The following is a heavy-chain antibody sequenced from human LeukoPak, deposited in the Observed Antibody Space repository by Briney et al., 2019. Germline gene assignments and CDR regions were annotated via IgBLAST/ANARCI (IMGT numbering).Heavy chain of an antibody. V-gene: IGHV4-4*09. J-gene: IGHJ5*02. Sequence: SETLSLTCTVSGGSISSYYWSWIRQPPGKGLEWIGYIYTSGSTNYNPSLKSRVTISVDTSKNQFSLKLSSVTAADTAVYYCASQASYCGGDCCPGWFDPWGQGTLVTVSS. D-gene: IGHD2-21*02. CDR3: ASQASYCGGDCCPGWFDP. CDR2: IYTSGST. CDR1: GGSISSYY.